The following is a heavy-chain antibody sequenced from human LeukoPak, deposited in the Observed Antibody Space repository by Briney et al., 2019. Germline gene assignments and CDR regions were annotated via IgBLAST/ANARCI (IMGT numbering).Heavy chain of an antibody. Sequence: GGSLRLSCAGSGFTLSRYSMNWFRQAPGKGLERVSSISSRSTNIFYADSVKGRFTISRDNAKNSLYLQMNSLGAEDTAVYYCARDAQWLVPEGYFYYMDVWGKGTTVTVSS. V-gene: IGHV3-21*01. CDR3: ARDAQWLVPEGYFYYMDV. D-gene: IGHD6-19*01. CDR1: GFTLSRYS. J-gene: IGHJ6*03. CDR2: ISSRSTNI.